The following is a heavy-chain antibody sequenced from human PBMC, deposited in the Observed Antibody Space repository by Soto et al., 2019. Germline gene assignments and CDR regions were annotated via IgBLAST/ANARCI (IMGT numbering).Heavy chain of an antibody. CDR1: GGTFSSYA. CDR3: ARAIYCGGDCYSGPFDY. J-gene: IGHJ4*02. CDR2: IIPIFGTA. Sequence: SVKVSCNASGGTFSSYAISWVRQAPGQGLEWMGGIIPIFGTANYAQKFQGRVTITADESTSTAYMELSSLRSEDTAVYYCARAIYCGGDCYSGPFDYWGQGTLVTVSS. D-gene: IGHD2-21*02. V-gene: IGHV1-69*13.